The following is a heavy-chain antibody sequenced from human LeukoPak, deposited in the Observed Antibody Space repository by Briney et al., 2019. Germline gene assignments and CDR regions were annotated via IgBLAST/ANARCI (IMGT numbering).Heavy chain of an antibody. D-gene: IGHD3-10*01. Sequence: GGSLRLSCAASGFTFDDYAMHWVRQAPGKGLERVSGISWNSGSIGYSDSVKGQFTISRDNAKNSLYLQMNSLRVEDTALYYCAKVNAVLYYYGSGSYFSAWGQGTLVTVSS. CDR2: ISWNSGSI. V-gene: IGHV3-9*01. CDR1: GFTFDDYA. J-gene: IGHJ4*02. CDR3: AKVNAVLYYYGSGSYFSA.